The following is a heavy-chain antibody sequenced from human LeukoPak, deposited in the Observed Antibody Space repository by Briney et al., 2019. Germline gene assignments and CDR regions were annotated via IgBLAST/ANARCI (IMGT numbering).Heavy chain of an antibody. CDR3: ARVPEYDSSGYYPYYFDY. CDR2: IIPIFGTA. Sequence: GASVKVSCKASGYTFTGYYMHWVRQAPGQGLEWMGRIIPIFGTANYAQKFQGRVTITTDESTSTAYMELSSLRSEDTAVYYCARVPEYDSSGYYPYYFDYWGQGTLVTVSS. V-gene: IGHV1-69*05. D-gene: IGHD3-22*01. J-gene: IGHJ4*02. CDR1: GYTFTGYY.